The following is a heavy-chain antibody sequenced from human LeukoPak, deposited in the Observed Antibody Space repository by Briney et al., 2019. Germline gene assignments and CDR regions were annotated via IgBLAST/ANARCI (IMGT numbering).Heavy chain of an antibody. CDR1: GGSFSGHF. D-gene: IGHD3-10*01. V-gene: IGHV4-34*01. Sequence: SETLSLTCAVYGGSFSGHFWIWIRQPPGKGLEWIGEINHSGSTNYSPSLKSRVTISVDTSKNQFSLKLNSMTAADTAVYYCARGGRGVPTARRFKPGNWFDPWGQGALVTVFS. CDR3: ARGGRGVPTARRFKPGNWFDP. CDR2: INHSGST. J-gene: IGHJ5*02.